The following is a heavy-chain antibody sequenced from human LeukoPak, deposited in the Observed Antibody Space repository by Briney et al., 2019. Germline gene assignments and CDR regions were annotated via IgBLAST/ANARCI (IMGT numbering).Heavy chain of an antibody. Sequence: GSLRLSCAASGFTFSSYGMHWVRQAPGKGLEWVAVIWYDGSNKYYADSVKGRFTISRDNSKNTLYLQMNSLRAEDTAVYYCARDGLAAGFFDYWGQGTLVTVSS. CDR3: ARDGLAAGFFDY. J-gene: IGHJ4*02. D-gene: IGHD6-13*01. V-gene: IGHV3-33*01. CDR2: IWYDGSNK. CDR1: GFTFSSYG.